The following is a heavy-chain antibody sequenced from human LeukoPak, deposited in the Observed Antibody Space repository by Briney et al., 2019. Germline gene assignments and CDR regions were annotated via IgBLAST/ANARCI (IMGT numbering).Heavy chain of an antibody. V-gene: IGHV3-23*01. CDR3: AKVQYYYYDSSGYSPALDY. J-gene: IGHJ4*02. Sequence: QPGGSLRLSCAASGFTFSSYAMSWVRQAPGKGLEWVSAISGSGGSTYYADSVKGRFTISRDNSKNTLYLQMNSLRAEDTAVYYCAKVQYYYYDSSGYSPALDYWGQGTLVTVSS. D-gene: IGHD3-22*01. CDR1: GFTFSSYA. CDR2: ISGSGGST.